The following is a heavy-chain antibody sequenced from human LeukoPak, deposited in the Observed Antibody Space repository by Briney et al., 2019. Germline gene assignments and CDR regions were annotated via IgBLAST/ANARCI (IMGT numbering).Heavy chain of an antibody. Sequence: GGSLRLSCAASGFTVSSNYMSWVRQAPGKGLEWVSVIYSGGSTYHADSVKGRFTISRDNSKNTLYLQMNSLRAEDTAVYYCARERYGNYYYYGMDVWGQGTTVTVSS. V-gene: IGHV3-66*01. CDR1: GFTVSSNY. D-gene: IGHD4-17*01. CDR2: IYSGGST. CDR3: ARERYGNYYYYGMDV. J-gene: IGHJ6*02.